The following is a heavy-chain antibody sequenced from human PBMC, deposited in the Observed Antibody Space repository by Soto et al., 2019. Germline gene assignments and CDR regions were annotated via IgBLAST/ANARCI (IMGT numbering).Heavy chain of an antibody. Sequence: SGCLALTCAVSGDSINSWYYWGWIRQPPGKGLEWIGNIYHSGSTYFNPSLKSRVSMSVDTSKNQFSLRLSSVTAADTAVYYCARDANGVITHQYLYYGMDVWGQGTSVTVAS. CDR2: IYHSGST. D-gene: IGHD3-10*01. CDR1: GDSINSWYY. V-gene: IGHV4-38-2*02. CDR3: ARDANGVITHQYLYYGMDV. J-gene: IGHJ6*02.